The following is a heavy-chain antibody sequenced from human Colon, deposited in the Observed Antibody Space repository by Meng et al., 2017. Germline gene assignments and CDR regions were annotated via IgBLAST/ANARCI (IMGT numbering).Heavy chain of an antibody. CDR2: IHPNYGGT. CDR1: GYTFTDQW. D-gene: IGHD2-8*01. V-gene: IGHV1-2*06. Sequence: QVQLVQSGAEVKEPGASVRVSCKASGYTFTDQWIHRVRQAPGQGPEWMGRIHPNYGGTNLAQRFQGRVTMSRDTSISTAYLELSRLRPDDTAVYYCVRDFRVTDHWGQGTLVTVSS. J-gene: IGHJ4*02. CDR3: VRDFRVTDH.